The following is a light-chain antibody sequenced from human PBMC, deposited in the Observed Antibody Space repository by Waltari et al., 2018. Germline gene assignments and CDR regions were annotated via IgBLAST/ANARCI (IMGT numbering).Light chain of an antibody. V-gene: IGKV2-28*01. CDR2: LGS. Sequence: DIVMTQSPLSLPVTPGEPASISCRSSRSLLHSNGYNYLDWYRQKPGQSPQLLIYLGSNRAAGVPDRFSGSGSGTDFTLKISRVEAEDVGVYYCMQALQTPRTFGQGTKVEIK. CDR3: MQALQTPRT. J-gene: IGKJ1*01. CDR1: RSLLHSNGYNY.